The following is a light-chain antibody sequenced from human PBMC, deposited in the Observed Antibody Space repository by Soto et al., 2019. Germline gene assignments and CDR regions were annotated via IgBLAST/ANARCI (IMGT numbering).Light chain of an antibody. CDR2: DDS. V-gene: IGLV3-21*02. J-gene: IGLJ1*01. CDR1: NIGSRS. CDR3: QVWASTAEFFV. Sequence: SYELTQPPSVSVAPRQTATITCGGNNIGSRSVHWYQQKSGQAPVLVVFDDSVRPSGIPERISGYNSGNTATLTISGVEAGDEADYYCQVWASTAEFFVFGSGTKVTVL.